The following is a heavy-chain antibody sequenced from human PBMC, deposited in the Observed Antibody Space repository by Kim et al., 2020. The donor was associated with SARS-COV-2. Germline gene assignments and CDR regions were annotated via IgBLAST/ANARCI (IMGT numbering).Heavy chain of an antibody. CDR3: ARGGYSYGPDAFDI. D-gene: IGHD5-18*01. V-gene: IGHV3-30-3*01. CDR2: ISYDGSNK. CDR1: GFTFSSYA. Sequence: GGSLRLSCAASGFTFSSYAMHWVRQAPGKGLEWVAVISYDGSNKYYADSVKGRFTISRDNSKNTLYLQMNSLRAEDTAVYYCARGGYSYGPDAFDIWGQGTMVTVSS. J-gene: IGHJ3*02.